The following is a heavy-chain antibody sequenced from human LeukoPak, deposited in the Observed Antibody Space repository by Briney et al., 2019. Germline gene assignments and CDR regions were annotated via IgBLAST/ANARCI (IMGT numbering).Heavy chain of an antibody. J-gene: IGHJ3*02. CDR3: ARERADALDI. CDR2: SSTSGSTI. V-gene: IGHV3-11*01. CDR1: GFTFSDFH. Sequence: GGSLRLSCAASGFTFSDFHMCWIRQAPGEGLEWVSFSSTSGSTIFYADSVKGRFTIPRDNAKNSLYLQMNSLRAEDTAVYYCARERADALDIWGPGTMVTVSS.